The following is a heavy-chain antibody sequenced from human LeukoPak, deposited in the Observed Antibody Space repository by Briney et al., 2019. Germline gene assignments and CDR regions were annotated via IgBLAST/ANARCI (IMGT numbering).Heavy chain of an antibody. CDR3: AKDVLVRGVINGFDY. Sequence: GKPLRLSCAAAGFIFSEYGMNWVLQAPVKGLQCIAVIAFEGSYKHYSDSVKDRFIIFRDNSKNTLYMQLNSQRAEDTAVYYCAKDVLVRGVINGFDYWGQGTLVTVSS. CDR2: IAFEGSYK. CDR1: GFIFSEYG. J-gene: IGHJ4*02. V-gene: IGHV3-30*18. D-gene: IGHD3-10*01.